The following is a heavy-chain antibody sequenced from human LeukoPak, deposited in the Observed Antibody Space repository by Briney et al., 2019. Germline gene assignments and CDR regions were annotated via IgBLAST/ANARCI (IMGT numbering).Heavy chain of an antibody. CDR3: ARESDSSGYYDY. J-gene: IGHJ4*02. CDR2: ISSSSTYT. CDR1: GFSFSNFY. V-gene: IGHV3-11*06. D-gene: IGHD3-22*01. Sequence: PGGSLRLSCAASGFSFSNFYMSWIRQAPGKGLEWVSYISSSSTYTSSADSVRGRFTISRDNAKNSLYLQMNSLRVEDTAVYYCARESDSSGYYDYWGQGTLVTVSS.